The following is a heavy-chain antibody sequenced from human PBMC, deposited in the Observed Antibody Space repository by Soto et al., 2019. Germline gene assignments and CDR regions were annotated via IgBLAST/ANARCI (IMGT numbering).Heavy chain of an antibody. Sequence: QVQLQESGPGLVKPSETLSLTCTVSGGSISSYYWSWIRQPPGKGLEWIGYIYYSGSTNYNPSLKRRVPISVETSKNQFSLKLSSVTAADTAVYYCARELFGRSVWFDPWGQGTLVTGSS. CDR1: GGSISSYY. V-gene: IGHV4-59*01. J-gene: IGHJ5*02. CDR2: IYYSGST. CDR3: ARELFGRSVWFDP. D-gene: IGHD3-10*01.